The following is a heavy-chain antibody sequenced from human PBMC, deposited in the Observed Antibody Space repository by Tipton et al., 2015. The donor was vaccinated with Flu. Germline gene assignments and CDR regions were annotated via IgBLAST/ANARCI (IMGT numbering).Heavy chain of an antibody. D-gene: IGHD3-22*01. Sequence: TLSLTCTVSGGSISSGSYYWSWIRQPAGKGLEWIGRIYTSGSTNYNPSLKSRVTIAVDTSKNQFSLKLSSVTAADTAVHYCARAGWLLPFDYWGQGPLVTVSS. CDR1: GGSISSGSYY. CDR2: IYTSGST. J-gene: IGHJ4*02. V-gene: IGHV4-61*02. CDR3: ARAGWLLPFDY.